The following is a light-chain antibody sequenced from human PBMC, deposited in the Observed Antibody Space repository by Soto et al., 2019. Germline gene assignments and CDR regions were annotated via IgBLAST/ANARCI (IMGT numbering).Light chain of an antibody. V-gene: IGKV3-20*01. CDR1: QSVSSNY. Sequence: EVVCTQPPCTPCLPPGGRATLSCTCSQSVSSNYLALYQQKPGQAPRLRIYGASSRDTGIPDRFSGSESGTDFALTISRLEPEDFAVYDCQQYGRSPRLFTFGPGTKVEIK. J-gene: IGKJ4*01. CDR2: GAS. CDR3: QQYGRSPRLFT.